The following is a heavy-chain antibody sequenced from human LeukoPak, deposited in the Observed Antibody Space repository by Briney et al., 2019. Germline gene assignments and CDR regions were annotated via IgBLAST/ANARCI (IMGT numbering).Heavy chain of an antibody. CDR2: IYPRDSDT. CDR3: ATAGRQQLAQCDY. D-gene: IGHD6-13*01. J-gene: IGHJ4*02. CDR1: GYRFTNYW. Sequence: GASLEISFKGSGYRFTNYWIGWVRPMPGKGLEWMGIIYPRDSDTTYSPSFQGQVTISADKSISTAYLQWSSLKASDTAMYYCATAGRQQLAQCDYWGQGTLVTVSS. V-gene: IGHV5-51*01.